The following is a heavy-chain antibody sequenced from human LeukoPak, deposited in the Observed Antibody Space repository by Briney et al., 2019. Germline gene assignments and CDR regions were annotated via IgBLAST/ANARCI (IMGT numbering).Heavy chain of an antibody. D-gene: IGHD6-13*01. J-gene: IGHJ4*02. V-gene: IGHV4-61*01. CDR3: ARARVYSSTWSEFDY. CDR2: IDYSGST. Sequence: PSETLSLTCTVSGGSVSSDSYYWSWIRQPPGKGLEWIGYIDYSGSTNYNPFLKSRVTISVDTSKNQFSLKLSSVTAADTAVYYCARARVYSSTWSEFDYWGQGTLVTVSS. CDR1: GGSVSSDSYY.